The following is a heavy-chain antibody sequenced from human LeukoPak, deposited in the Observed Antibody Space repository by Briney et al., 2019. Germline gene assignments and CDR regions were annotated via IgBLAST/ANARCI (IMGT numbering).Heavy chain of an antibody. J-gene: IGHJ5*02. CDR1: GYTFTSYY. Sequence: ASVKVSCKVSGYTFTSYYMHWVRQAPGQGLEWMGIINPSGGSTSYAQKFQGRVTMTRDTSTSTVYMELSSLRSEDTAVYYCARATVTLNWFDPWGQGTLVTVSS. CDR3: ARATVTLNWFDP. CDR2: INPSGGST. V-gene: IGHV1-46*01. D-gene: IGHD4-17*01.